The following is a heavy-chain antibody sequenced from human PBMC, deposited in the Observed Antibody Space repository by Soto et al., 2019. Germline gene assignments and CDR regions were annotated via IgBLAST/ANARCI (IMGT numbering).Heavy chain of an antibody. Sequence: QITLKESGPTLVKPTQTLTLTCNFSGFSLSTYGVGVGWIRQPPGTALEWLALIYWDDDTRFSPSLNSRLAITKDTSKSQVVLTMTHMDPVDTATYYCAHRPGFSMAFDYWGPGSLVTVSS. V-gene: IGHV2-5*02. CDR2: IYWDDDT. D-gene: IGHD3-10*01. CDR1: GFSLSTYGVG. CDR3: AHRPGFSMAFDY. J-gene: IGHJ4*02.